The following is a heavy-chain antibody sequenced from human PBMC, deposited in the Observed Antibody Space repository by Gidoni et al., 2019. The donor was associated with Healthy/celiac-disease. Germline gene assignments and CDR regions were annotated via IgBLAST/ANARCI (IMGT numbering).Heavy chain of an antibody. J-gene: IGHJ4*02. CDR2: ISSSGGYT. CDR3: AKTQRVADPCDY. D-gene: IGHD6-19*01. Sequence: EVQLLESGGGLVQPGGSLRLYCAASGFTFSSYAMSWVRQAPGKGLEWVSAISSSGGYTYYADSVKGRFTISRDNSKNTLYLQMNSLRAEDTAVYYCAKTQRVADPCDYWGQGTLVTVSS. V-gene: IGHV3-23*01. CDR1: GFTFSSYA.